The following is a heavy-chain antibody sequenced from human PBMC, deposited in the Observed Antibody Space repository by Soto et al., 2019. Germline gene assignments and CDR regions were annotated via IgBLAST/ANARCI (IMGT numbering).Heavy chain of an antibody. D-gene: IGHD6-13*01. CDR3: ARGRVVAAKIRGHYGMDV. Sequence: PSETLSLTCAVYGGSFSGYYWSWIRQPPGKGLEWIGEINHSGSTNYNPSLKSRVTISVDTSKNQFSLKLSSVTAADTAVYYCARGRVVAAKIRGHYGMDVWGQGTTVTVSS. CDR1: GGSFSGYY. CDR2: INHSGST. J-gene: IGHJ6*02. V-gene: IGHV4-34*01.